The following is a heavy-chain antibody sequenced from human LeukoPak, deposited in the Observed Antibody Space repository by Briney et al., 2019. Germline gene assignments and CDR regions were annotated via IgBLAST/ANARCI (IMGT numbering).Heavy chain of an antibody. V-gene: IGHV1-2*02. CDR2: INPNSGGT. D-gene: IGHD1-26*01. Sequence: GASVKLSCKASGYTFTSYFMHWVRQAPGQGLEWMGWINPNSGGTNYAQKFQGRVTMTRDTSISTAYMEVSRLTSDDTAVYYCARAVGAKYFDDWGQGTLVTVSS. CDR1: GYTFTSYF. CDR3: ARAVGAKYFDD. J-gene: IGHJ4*02.